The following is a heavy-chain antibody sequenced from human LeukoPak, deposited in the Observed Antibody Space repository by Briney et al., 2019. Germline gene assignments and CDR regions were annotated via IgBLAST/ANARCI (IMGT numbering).Heavy chain of an antibody. CDR3: ARASSWYRSGFDWFDP. CDR1: GGTFSSYT. Sequence: SVKVSCKASGGTFSSYTISWVRQARGQGLEWMGRIIPILGIANYAQKFQGRVTITADESTSTAYMELSSLRSEDTAVYYCARASSWYRSGFDWFDPWGQGTLVTVSS. D-gene: IGHD6-19*01. J-gene: IGHJ5*02. CDR2: IIPILGIA. V-gene: IGHV1-69*02.